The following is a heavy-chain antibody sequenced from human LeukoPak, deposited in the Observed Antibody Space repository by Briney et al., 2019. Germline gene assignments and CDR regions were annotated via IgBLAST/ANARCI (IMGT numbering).Heavy chain of an antibody. D-gene: IGHD3-10*01. J-gene: IGHJ6*03. V-gene: IGHV4-59*01. CDR3: ARVFDSGSQAYFYYMDV. CDR2: IYSSGST. Sequence: SSETLSLTCAVYGGSFRGYYWSWIRQPPGKGLEWIGYIYSSGSTNYNPSLKSRVTMSVDTSKNQFSLKVSSVTAADTAVYYCARVFDSGSQAYFYYMDVWGKGTTVTISS. CDR1: GGSFRGYY.